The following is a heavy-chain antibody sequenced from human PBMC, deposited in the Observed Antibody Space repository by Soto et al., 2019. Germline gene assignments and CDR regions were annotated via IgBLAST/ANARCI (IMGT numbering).Heavy chain of an antibody. D-gene: IGHD4-17*01. Sequence: SVEVSCKASGGTFSSYAISWVRQALGQGLEWMGGIIPIFGTANYAQKFQGRVTITADESTSTAYMELSSLRSEDTAVYYCARAMTTVTTRWFDPWGQGTLVTVSS. CDR3: ARAMTTVTTRWFDP. CDR2: IIPIFGTA. J-gene: IGHJ5*02. V-gene: IGHV1-69*13. CDR1: GGTFSSYA.